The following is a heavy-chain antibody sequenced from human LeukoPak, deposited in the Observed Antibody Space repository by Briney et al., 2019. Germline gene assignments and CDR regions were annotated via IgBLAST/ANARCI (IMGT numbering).Heavy chain of an antibody. CDR1: GFTFSSYA. V-gene: IGHV3-23*01. D-gene: IGHD3-10*01. Sequence: PGGSLRLSCAASGFTFSSYAMSWVRQAPGKGLEWVSAISGSGGSTYYADSVKGRFTISRDNSKNTLYLQMNSLRAEDTAVYYCALSPIHMVRGGNYFDYWGQGTLVTVSS. CDR2: ISGSGGST. J-gene: IGHJ4*02. CDR3: ALSPIHMVRGGNYFDY.